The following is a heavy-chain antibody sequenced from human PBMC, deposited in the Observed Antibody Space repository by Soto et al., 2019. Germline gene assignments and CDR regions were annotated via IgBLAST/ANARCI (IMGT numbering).Heavy chain of an antibody. Sequence: QITLKESGPTLVRPTQTLTLTCTFSGFSLSTTGVGVGWIRQPPGKALQWLALIYWDDDKRYSPSLKSRLTIPKDTSKNEVILTMTNMEPVYRATYSCAQRVRDYGLGRRRANYFDPWGQGTLVSVSP. CDR1: GFSLSTTGVG. CDR2: IYWDDDK. D-gene: IGHD3-10*01. V-gene: IGHV2-5*02. CDR3: AQRVRDYGLGRRRANYFDP. J-gene: IGHJ5*02.